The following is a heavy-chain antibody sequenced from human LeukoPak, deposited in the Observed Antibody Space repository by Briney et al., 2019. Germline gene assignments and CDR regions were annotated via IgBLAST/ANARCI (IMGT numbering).Heavy chain of an antibody. CDR2: MYLSGTT. Sequence: PSGTLSLTCTVSGDSINSLDLWSWVRQPPGKGLEWIGEMYLSGTTHSNPSVKSRVAISIDKSKNQFFLNLSSVTAADTAVYYCAGLVGRYSSGLYYYYFDYWGQGTLVTVSS. J-gene: IGHJ4*02. D-gene: IGHD3-22*01. CDR1: GDSINSLDL. V-gene: IGHV4-4*02. CDR3: AGLVGRYSSGLYYYYFDY.